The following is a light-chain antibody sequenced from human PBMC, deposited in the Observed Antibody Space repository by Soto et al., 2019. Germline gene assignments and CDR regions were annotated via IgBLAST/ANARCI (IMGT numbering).Light chain of an antibody. CDR2: DVT. Sequence: QSALTQPPSASGSPGQSVTISCTGTSSDVGGYNYVSWYQQHPGKAPKLMIYDVTKRPSGVPDRFSGSKSGNTASLTVSGLQAEDGADYYCSSYAGSNNFVVFGGGTKLTVL. CDR3: SSYAGSNNFVV. V-gene: IGLV2-8*01. J-gene: IGLJ2*01. CDR1: SSDVGGYNY.